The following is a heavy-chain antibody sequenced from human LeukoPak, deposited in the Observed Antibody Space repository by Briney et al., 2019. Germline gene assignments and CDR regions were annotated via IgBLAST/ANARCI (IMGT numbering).Heavy chain of an antibody. V-gene: IGHV1-18*01. Sequence: ASVNVSCKASLCTFTSYVISWVGPAPGREVEGMGWISAYNGNTNYAQKLQGRVTMTTDTSTSTAYMELRSLSSADTAVYYCARVQYYDSSGYYSYWGQGTLVTVSS. D-gene: IGHD3-22*01. CDR3: ARVQYYDSSGYYSY. J-gene: IGHJ4*02. CDR1: LCTFTSYV. CDR2: ISAYNGNT.